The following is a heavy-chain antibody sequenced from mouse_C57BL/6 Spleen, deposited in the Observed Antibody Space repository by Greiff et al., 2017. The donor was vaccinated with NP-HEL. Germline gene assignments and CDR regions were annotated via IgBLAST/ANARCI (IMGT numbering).Heavy chain of an antibody. J-gene: IGHJ1*03. CDR1: GYAFSSSW. CDR2: IYPGDGDT. D-gene: IGHD1-1*01. CDR3: ARSRITTDWYFDV. V-gene: IGHV1-82*01. Sequence: VQLQQSGPELVKPGASVKISCKASGYAFSSSWMNWVKQRPGKGLEWIGRIYPGDGDTNYNGKFKGKATLTADKSSSTAYMQLSSLTSEDSAVYFCARSRITTDWYFDVWGTGTTVTVSS.